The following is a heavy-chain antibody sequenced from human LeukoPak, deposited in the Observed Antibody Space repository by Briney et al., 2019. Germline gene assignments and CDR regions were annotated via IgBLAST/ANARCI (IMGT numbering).Heavy chain of an antibody. V-gene: IGHV7-4-1*02. J-gene: IGHJ4*02. D-gene: IGHD6-13*01. Sequence: ASVKVSCKASGYTFRNNAVIWVRQAPGQGLERMGWIHTDTGNPTYVQGFTGRFVFSLDTSVSTAYLQISSLKAEDTAVYYCASALPGYSSSWLDYWGQGTLVTVSS. CDR3: ASALPGYSSSWLDY. CDR2: IHTDTGNP. CDR1: GYTFRNNA.